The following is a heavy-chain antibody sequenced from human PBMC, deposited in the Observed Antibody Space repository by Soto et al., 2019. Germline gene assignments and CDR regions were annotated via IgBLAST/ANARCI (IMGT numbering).Heavy chain of an antibody. D-gene: IGHD6-19*01. CDR1: GGSISSSSYY. CDR3: ARGPRVAGTLLFHDY. V-gene: IGHV4-39*01. Sequence: QLLESGPGLVKPSETLSLTCTVSGGSISSSSYYWGWIRQPPGKGLEWIGSIYYSGSTYYNPSLKSRVTISVDTSKNQFSLKLSSVTAADTAVYYCARGPRVAGTLLFHDYWGQGTLVTVSS. J-gene: IGHJ4*02. CDR2: IYYSGST.